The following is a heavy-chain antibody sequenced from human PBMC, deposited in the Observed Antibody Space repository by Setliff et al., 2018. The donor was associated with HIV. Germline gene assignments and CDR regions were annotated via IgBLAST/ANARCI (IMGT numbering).Heavy chain of an antibody. CDR2: ITWDGGTT. V-gene: IGHV3-43*01. J-gene: IGHJ4*02. CDR3: ARSTYFFDPSGYKAYYFDS. D-gene: IGHD3-22*01. CDR1: GFTFHDYT. Sequence: GGSLRLSCAASGFTFHDYTMQWVRHVPGKGLEWVSLITWDGGTTYYADSVRGRFTVSRDNSNHSLFLQMNSLRPEDTALYYCARSTYFFDPSGYKAYYFDSWGQGTQVTVSS.